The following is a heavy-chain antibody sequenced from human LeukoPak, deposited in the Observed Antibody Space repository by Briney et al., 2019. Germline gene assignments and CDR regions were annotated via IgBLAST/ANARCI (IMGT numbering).Heavy chain of an antibody. CDR2: IKQDGSEK. Sequence: GGSLRLSCAASGFSLSNYWMNWVRQAPGKGLEWVANIKQDGSEKNYVDSVKGRFSISRDNAKNSLILRMNSLRDEDTAVYYCARGVWAPFDSWGQGTPVSVSS. D-gene: IGHD7-27*01. V-gene: IGHV3-7*01. CDR3: ARGVWAPFDS. J-gene: IGHJ4*02. CDR1: GFSLSNYW.